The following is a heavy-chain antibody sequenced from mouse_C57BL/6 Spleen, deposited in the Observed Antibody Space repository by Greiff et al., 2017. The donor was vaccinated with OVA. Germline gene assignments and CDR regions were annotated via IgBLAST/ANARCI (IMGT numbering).Heavy chain of an antibody. Sequence: VQLQESGAELVRPGTSVKMSCKASGYTFTNYWIGWAKQRPGHGLEWIGDIYPGGGYTNYNEKFKGKATLTADKSSSTAYMQFSSLTSEDSAIYYCARTHYEDYAMDYWGQGTSVTVSS. CDR3: ARTHYEDYAMDY. J-gene: IGHJ4*01. V-gene: IGHV1-63*01. D-gene: IGHD2-4*01. CDR1: GYTFTNYW. CDR2: IYPGGGYT.